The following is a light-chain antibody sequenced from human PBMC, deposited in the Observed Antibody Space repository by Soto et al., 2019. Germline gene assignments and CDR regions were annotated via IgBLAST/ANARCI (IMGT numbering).Light chain of an antibody. CDR2: GAS. V-gene: IGKV3-20*01. J-gene: IGKJ1*01. Sequence: IALTQSPCTLSLSPGERATLSCRARQSVSSNLAWYQQKPGLAPRLLIYGASTRATGIPDRFTGSGSGTDFTLTISRLEPEDFAVYYCQQYGSSPWTFGQGTKVDIK. CDR1: QSVSSN. CDR3: QQYGSSPWT.